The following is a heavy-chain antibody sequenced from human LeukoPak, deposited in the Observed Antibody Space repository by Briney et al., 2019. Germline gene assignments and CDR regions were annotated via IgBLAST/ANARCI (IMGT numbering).Heavy chain of an antibody. Sequence: PGGSLRLSCAASGFTFSSYSMNWVRQAPGKGLEWVSYISSSSSTIYYADSVKGRFTISRDNAKNSLYLQMNSLRDEDTAVYYCAREWGENSSGWGTDYWGQGTLVTVSS. CDR3: AREWGENSSGWGTDY. CDR1: GFTFSSYS. D-gene: IGHD6-19*01. J-gene: IGHJ4*02. CDR2: ISSSSSTI. V-gene: IGHV3-48*02.